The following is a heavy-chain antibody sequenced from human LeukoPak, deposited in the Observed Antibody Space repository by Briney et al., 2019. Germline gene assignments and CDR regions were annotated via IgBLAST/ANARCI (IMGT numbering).Heavy chain of an antibody. Sequence: GGSLRLSRATSGFTFSSFAMSWVRQAPGKGLEWVSGIVGSGGRIYYADSVKGRFTISRDNSKSTLYLQMNSLRAEDTAVYYCARDQDRPNDYGDSGYFQHWGQGTLVTVSS. CDR1: GFTFSSFA. V-gene: IGHV3-23*01. J-gene: IGHJ1*01. CDR2: IVGSGGRI. CDR3: ARDQDRPNDYGDSGYFQH. D-gene: IGHD4-17*01.